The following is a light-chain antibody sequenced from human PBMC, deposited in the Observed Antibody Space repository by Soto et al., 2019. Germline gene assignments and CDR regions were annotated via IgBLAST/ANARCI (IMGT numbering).Light chain of an antibody. CDR3: QQFNSYPIT. CDR1: QDIRGA. Sequence: AIQVTQSPSSLSASVGDRVTITCRTSQDIRGALAWYQQKPGKPPRLLIYDVSSLESGVPSRFSGSGSGTEFTLTISSLQPEDFGTYFCQQFNSYPITFGHGARLEIK. J-gene: IGKJ5*01. V-gene: IGKV1-13*02. CDR2: DVS.